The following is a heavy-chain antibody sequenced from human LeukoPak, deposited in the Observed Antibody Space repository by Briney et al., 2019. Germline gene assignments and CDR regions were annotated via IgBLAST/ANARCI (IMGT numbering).Heavy chain of an antibody. D-gene: IGHD3-22*01. V-gene: IGHV3-23*01. Sequence: RGSLRLSCAASGFTFSSYAMSWVRQAPGKGLEWVSAISGSGGSTYYADSVKGRFTISRDTSKNTLYLQMNSLRAEDTAVYYCAKDRSYDSSGLFDYWGQGTLVTVSS. J-gene: IGHJ4*02. CDR3: AKDRSYDSSGLFDY. CDR2: ISGSGGST. CDR1: GFTFSSYA.